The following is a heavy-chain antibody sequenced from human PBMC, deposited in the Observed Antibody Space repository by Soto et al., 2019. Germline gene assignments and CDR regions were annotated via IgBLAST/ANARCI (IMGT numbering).Heavy chain of an antibody. CDR1: GGCITSSSYY. CDR2: IYYSGST. CDR3: ARDYGDYDSFYHYDGMDV. J-gene: IGHJ6*02. V-gene: IGHV4-39*01. Sequence: QLQLQESGPGLVKPAETLSLMCTVSGGCITSSSYYWGWIRQPPGKGLEWIGSIYYSGSTYYNPSLKIRVTISVDTPKNQCSLKLSSVTAAYTAVYFCARDYGDYDSFYHYDGMDVWGQGTTVTVSS. D-gene: IGHD4-17*01.